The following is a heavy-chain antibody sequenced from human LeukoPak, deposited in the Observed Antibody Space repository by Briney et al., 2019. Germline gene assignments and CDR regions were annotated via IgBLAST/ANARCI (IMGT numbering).Heavy chain of an antibody. J-gene: IGHJ4*02. Sequence: GGSLRLSYAASGFTLSSCAMRWVRQAPGKGLEWVSAISGSCGSTYYADSVKGRFTISRDNSKNTLYLQMNSLRAEDTAVYYCARGHTAVTRHFDFWGQGTLVTVSS. CDR2: ISGSCGST. CDR3: ARGHTAVTRHFDF. V-gene: IGHV3-23*01. D-gene: IGHD4-17*01. CDR1: GFTLSSCA.